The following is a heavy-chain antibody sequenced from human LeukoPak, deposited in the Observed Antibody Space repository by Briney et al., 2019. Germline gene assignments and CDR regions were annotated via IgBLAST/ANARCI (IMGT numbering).Heavy chain of an antibody. CDR3: TIGKLASRRGSWFDP. CDR1: GYTFTSYD. D-gene: IGHD6-6*01. CDR2: MNPNSGNT. V-gene: IGHV1-8*02. Sequence: ASVKVSCKTSGYTFTSYDINWVRQATGQGLEWMGWMNPNSGNTGYAQKFQGRVTMTRNTSISTAYMDLSSLTSEDTAVYYCTIGKLASRRGSWFDPRGQGTLVTVSS. J-gene: IGHJ5*02.